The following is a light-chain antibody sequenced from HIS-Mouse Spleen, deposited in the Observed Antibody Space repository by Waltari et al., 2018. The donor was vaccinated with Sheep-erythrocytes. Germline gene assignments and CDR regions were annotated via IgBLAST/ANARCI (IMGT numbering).Light chain of an antibody. Sequence: QSALTQPPSASGSPGQSVTIPCTATSSDVDGYNYVSWYQQHPGKAPKLMFYWVRKRPSGVPDRFSGSKSGNTASLTVSGLQAEDEADYYCSSYAGSNNLVFGGGTKLTVL. V-gene: IGLV2-8*01. CDR2: WVR. J-gene: IGLJ2*01. CDR1: SSDVDGYNY. CDR3: SSYAGSNNLV.